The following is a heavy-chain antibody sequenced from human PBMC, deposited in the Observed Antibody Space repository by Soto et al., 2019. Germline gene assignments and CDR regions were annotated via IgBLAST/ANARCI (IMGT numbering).Heavy chain of an antibody. CDR1: GGTFSSYA. D-gene: IGHD5-12*01. CDR2: IIPIFGTA. CDR3: ALRRDGYNHDAFDI. V-gene: IGHV1-69*13. J-gene: IGHJ3*02. Sequence: GASVKVSCKASGGTFSSYAISWVRQAPGQGLEWMGGIIPIFGTANYAQKFQGRVTITADESTSTAYMELSSLRSEDTAVYYCALRRDGYNHDAFDIWGRGTMVTVSS.